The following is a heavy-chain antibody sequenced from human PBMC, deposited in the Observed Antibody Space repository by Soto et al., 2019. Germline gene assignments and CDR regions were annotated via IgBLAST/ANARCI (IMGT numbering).Heavy chain of an antibody. D-gene: IGHD3-22*01. CDR3: ARLDDSSGNTPFDF. CDR1: GGSISRGGYY. CDR2: VYYSGTT. J-gene: IGHJ4*02. Sequence: TLSLTCPVSGGSISRGGYYWSWIRQRPGKGLEWIGHVYYSGTTYSNPSLRSRIAISVDTSENHFSLKLSSLTAADTAIYFCARLDDSSGNTPFDFWGQGILGTGSS. V-gene: IGHV4-31*03.